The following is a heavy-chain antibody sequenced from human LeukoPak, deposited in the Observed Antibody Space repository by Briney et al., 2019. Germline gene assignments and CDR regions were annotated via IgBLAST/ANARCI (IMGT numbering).Heavy chain of an antibody. CDR3: ASDPRIAVAGITDTFDI. J-gene: IGHJ3*02. V-gene: IGHV4-34*01. D-gene: IGHD6-13*01. CDR2: INHSGST. CDR1: GGSFSGYY. Sequence: TSEPPPLTCAVYGGSFSGYYWCWLRQPPGKRQEWTGVINHSGSTNYDPSLKSRVTISVDTSKNQLSLKLSSVTAADTAVYYCASDPRIAVAGITDTFDIWGQGTMVTVSS.